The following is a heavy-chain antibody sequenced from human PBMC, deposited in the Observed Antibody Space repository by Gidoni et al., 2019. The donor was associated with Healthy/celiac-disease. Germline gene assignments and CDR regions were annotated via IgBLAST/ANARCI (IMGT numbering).Heavy chain of an antibody. V-gene: IGHV3-21*01. J-gene: IGHJ4*02. CDR3: ARGEYSSGWYTY. D-gene: IGHD6-19*01. CDR2: ISSSSSYI. Sequence: EVQLVESGGGRVKPGGSLRLSCAAYGFTFSSYSMNWVRQAPGKGLEWVSSISSSSSYIYYADSVKGRFTISRDNAKNSLYLQMNSLRAEDTAVYYCARGEYSSGWYTYWGQGTLVTVSS. CDR1: GFTFSSYS.